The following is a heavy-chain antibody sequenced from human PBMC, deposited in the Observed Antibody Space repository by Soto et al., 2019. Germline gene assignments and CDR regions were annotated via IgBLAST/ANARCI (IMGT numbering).Heavy chain of an antibody. Sequence: GASVKVSCKASGYTFTSNSIGWVRHAPGQGLEWMGWINVYNGNTKYAQQLQGRVTLTTDTSTSTAYMDLRRLRSDDTAVYYCARAPQGYGTNGVCYRWFDPWGQGTLVTVSS. CDR2: INVYNGNT. D-gene: IGHD2-8*01. CDR1: GYTFTSNS. CDR3: ARAPQGYGTNGVCYRWFDP. J-gene: IGHJ5*02. V-gene: IGHV1-18*04.